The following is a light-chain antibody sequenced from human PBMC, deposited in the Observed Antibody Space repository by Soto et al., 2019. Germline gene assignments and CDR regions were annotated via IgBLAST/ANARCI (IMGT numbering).Light chain of an antibody. CDR3: QQYGSSRRWT. CDR1: QSVSSSY. Sequence: VFTQSPGTLSLSPGERATLSCRASQSVSSSYLAWYQQKPGQAPRLLIYGASSRATGIPDRFSGSGSGTDFTLTISRLEPEDFAVYYCQQYGSSRRWTFGQGTKVDIK. CDR2: GAS. J-gene: IGKJ1*01. V-gene: IGKV3-20*01.